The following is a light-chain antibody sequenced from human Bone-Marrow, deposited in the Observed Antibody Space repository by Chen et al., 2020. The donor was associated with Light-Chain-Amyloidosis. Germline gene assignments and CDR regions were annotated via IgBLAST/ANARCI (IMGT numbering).Light chain of an antibody. V-gene: IGLV3-25*03. J-gene: IGLJ2*01. CDR1: DLPTKY. CDR2: RDT. Sequence: SYELTQPPSVSVSPGQTYRITCSGDDLPTKYAYWYQKKPGQPPVLVIQRDTERPSGISERFSGSSSGTTATLTISGVQAEDEADYHCQSADSSGTYEVIFGGGTKLTVL. CDR3: QSADSSGTYEVI.